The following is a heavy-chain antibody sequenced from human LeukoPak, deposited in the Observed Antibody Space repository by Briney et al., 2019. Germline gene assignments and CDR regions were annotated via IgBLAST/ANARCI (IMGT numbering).Heavy chain of an antibody. CDR1: GFTFSTYG. V-gene: IGHV3-23*01. Sequence: PGGSLRLSCAASGFTFSTYGMSWVRQAPGKGLEWVSTISSSGGSTNYADSVKGRFTISRDNSKNTLYLQVNSLRAEDTAVYYCAKSGGLADDAFDIWGQGTMVTVSS. CDR2: ISSSGGST. CDR3: AKSGGLADDAFDI. D-gene: IGHD3-16*01. J-gene: IGHJ3*02.